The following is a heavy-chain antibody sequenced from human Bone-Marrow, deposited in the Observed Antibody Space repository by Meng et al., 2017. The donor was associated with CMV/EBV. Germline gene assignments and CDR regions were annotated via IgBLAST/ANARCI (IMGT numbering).Heavy chain of an antibody. Sequence: GESLKISCAASGFTFSSYAMHWVRQAPGKGLEWVAVISYDGSNKYYADSVKGRSTISRDNSKNTLYLKMNSLRAEDTAVYYCARTAYSYELWGSYGMDVWGQGTTVTVSS. D-gene: IGHD5-18*01. J-gene: IGHJ6*02. V-gene: IGHV3-30*04. CDR1: GFTFSSYA. CDR3: ARTAYSYELWGSYGMDV. CDR2: ISYDGSNK.